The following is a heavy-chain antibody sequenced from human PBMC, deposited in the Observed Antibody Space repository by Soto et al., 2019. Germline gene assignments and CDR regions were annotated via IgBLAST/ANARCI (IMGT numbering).Heavy chain of an antibody. J-gene: IGHJ2*01. Sequence: QVQLVQSGAEVKKPGSSVKVSCKASGGTFSSYTISWVRQAPGQGLEWMGRIIPILGIANYAQKFQGRGTITADKSTRTAYMELSSLRSADTAVYYCARSEEMATTSYGYFDLWGRGTLVTVSS. CDR1: GGTFSSYT. CDR3: ARSEEMATTSYGYFDL. D-gene: IGHD5-12*01. V-gene: IGHV1-69*02. CDR2: IIPILGIA.